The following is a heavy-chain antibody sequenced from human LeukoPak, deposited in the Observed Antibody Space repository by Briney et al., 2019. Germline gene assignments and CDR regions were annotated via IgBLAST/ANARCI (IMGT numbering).Heavy chain of an antibody. CDR3: TRDREVAGPDA. J-gene: IGHJ5*02. CDR2: IKSKTDGGTA. V-gene: IGHV3-15*01. Sequence: GGSLRPSCPASGFTFSNPGMSWAGQAPGKGLEWVGRIKSKTDGGTADYAAAVKGRFAISRDDSEDTLSLQMSSLKTDDTAVYYCTRDREVAGPDAWGQASLVTVSS. D-gene: IGHD5-12*01. CDR1: GFTFSNPG.